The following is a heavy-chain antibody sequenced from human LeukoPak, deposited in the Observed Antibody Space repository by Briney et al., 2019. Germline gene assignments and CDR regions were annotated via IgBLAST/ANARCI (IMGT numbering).Heavy chain of an antibody. V-gene: IGHV3-23*01. D-gene: IGHD3-9*01. CDR1: GFAFNDFA. Sequence: GGSLRLSCAAAGFAFNDFAMSWVRQTPGKGLEWVSSITSTGESTYYADSLSGRFTISRDNSGGTLYLQMNSLRTEDSAVYYCAKRLSRGYFGKLIFDFWGQGALVTVSS. CDR2: ITSTGEST. CDR3: AKRLSRGYFGKLIFDF. J-gene: IGHJ4*02.